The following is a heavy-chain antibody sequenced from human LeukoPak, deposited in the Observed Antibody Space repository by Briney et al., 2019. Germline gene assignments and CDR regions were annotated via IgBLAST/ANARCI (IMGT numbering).Heavy chain of an antibody. J-gene: IGHJ4*02. CDR2: FVNKAT. V-gene: IGHV4-59*01. D-gene: IGHD6-19*01. CDR1: GGSISSYS. CDR3: ARDTTVASGMQY. Sequence: SETLSLTCTVSGGSISSYSWSWVRRTPDKGLEWIGSFVNKATKYNPSLESRVAISVDTSKNQFSLRLRSVTTADRASYYCARDTTVASGMQYWGPGTMVTVSS.